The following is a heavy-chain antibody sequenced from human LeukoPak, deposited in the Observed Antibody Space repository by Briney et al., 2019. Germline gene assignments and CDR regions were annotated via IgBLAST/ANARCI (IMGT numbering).Heavy chain of an antibody. V-gene: IGHV4-30-4*01. J-gene: IGHJ6*04. CDR1: GGSISSGDYY. CDR3: ARDWVVLLWFGELSHGMDV. D-gene: IGHD3-10*01. Sequence: PSETLSLTCTVSGGSISSGDYYWSWIRQPPGKGLEWIGYIYYSGSTYYNPSLKSRVTISVDTSKNLFSLKLSSVTAADTAVYYCARDWVVLLWFGELSHGMDVWGKGTTVTVSS. CDR2: IYYSGST.